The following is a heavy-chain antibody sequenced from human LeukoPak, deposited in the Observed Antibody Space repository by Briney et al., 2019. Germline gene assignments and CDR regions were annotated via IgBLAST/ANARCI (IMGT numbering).Heavy chain of an antibody. CDR3: AKVHGCGRQLGYYFDY. CDR2: ISYGETEK. Sequence: PGGSLRLSCEPHGFTFSNYGMHWVRQPPGKGLEWVAFISYGETEKQYADSVKGRFAISRDDSKNTLFLQMNSLRDEDTAIYYCAKVHGCGRQLGYYFDYWGQGTLVTVSS. V-gene: IGHV3-33*05. J-gene: IGHJ4*02. CDR1: GFTFSNYG. D-gene: IGHD2-15*01.